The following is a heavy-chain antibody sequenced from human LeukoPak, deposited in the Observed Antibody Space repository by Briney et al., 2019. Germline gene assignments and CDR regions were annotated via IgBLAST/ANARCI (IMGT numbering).Heavy chain of an antibody. J-gene: IGHJ4*02. V-gene: IGHV1-2*02. D-gene: IGHD1-26*01. CDR2: INPNSGGT. Sequence: GASVKVSCKASGYTFTGYYMHWVRQAPEQGLEWMGWINPNSGGTNYAQKFQGRVTMTRDTSISTAYMELSRLRSDDTAVYYCARRSANLVGSYYFDYWGQGTLVTVSS. CDR3: ARRSANLVGSYYFDY. CDR1: GYTFTGYY.